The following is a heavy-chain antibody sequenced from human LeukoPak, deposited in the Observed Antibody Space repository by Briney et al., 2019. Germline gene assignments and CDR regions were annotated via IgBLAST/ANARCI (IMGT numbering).Heavy chain of an antibody. CDR3: AGHDYGDYLEGYFDY. CDR1: GGTFSSYA. CDR2: IIPIFGTA. J-gene: IGHJ4*02. D-gene: IGHD4-17*01. Sequence: SVKVSCKASGGTFSSYAISGVRQAPGQGLEWMGGIIPIFGTANYAQKFQGRVTITTDESTSTDYMELSSLRSEDTAVYYCAGHDYGDYLEGYFDYWGQGTLVTVSS. V-gene: IGHV1-69*05.